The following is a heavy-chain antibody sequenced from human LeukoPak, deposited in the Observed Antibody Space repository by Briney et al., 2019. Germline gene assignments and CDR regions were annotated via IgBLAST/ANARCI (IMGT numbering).Heavy chain of an antibody. CDR3: TTGTGLYYYDSSGYYSFDY. V-gene: IGHV3-21*01. D-gene: IGHD3-22*01. J-gene: IGHJ4*02. Sequence: GGSLRLSCAASGFTFSSYSMNWVRQAPGKGLEWVSSINSDSSHIYYADSVKGRFTISRDNAKNSLYLQMNSLRAEDTAVYYCTTGTGLYYYDSSGYYSFDYWGQGTLVTVSS. CDR2: INSDSSHI. CDR1: GFTFSSYS.